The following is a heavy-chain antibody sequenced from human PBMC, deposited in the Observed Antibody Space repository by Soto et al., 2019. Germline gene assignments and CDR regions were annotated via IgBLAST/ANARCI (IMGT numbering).Heavy chain of an antibody. V-gene: IGHV2-5*01. CDR3: AHRRGIAAIATFDY. CDR2: IYWNDDK. CDR1: GFSFKNSGVG. J-gene: IGHJ4*02. Sequence: QITLEESGPSLVKPTQTLTLTCTFSGFSFKNSGVGVAWIRQPPGKALEWLALIYWNDDKRYSPTLKNRININKDTSKNQVVLTMTNMDTVDTGTYYCAHRRGIAAIATFDYWGQGMLVTVSS. D-gene: IGHD6-13*01.